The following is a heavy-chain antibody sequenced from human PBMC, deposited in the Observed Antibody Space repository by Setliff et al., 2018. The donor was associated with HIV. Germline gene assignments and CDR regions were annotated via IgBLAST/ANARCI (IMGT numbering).Heavy chain of an antibody. V-gene: IGHV3-20*04. Sequence: LSCAASGFTFSNYWMTWVRQAPGKGLEWVSGINWNGGSTGYADSVKGRFTISRDNAKNSLYLQMNSLRAEDTALYYCARDQHYDFVWGNYRPFDYWGQGTLVTVSS. CDR1: GFTFSNYW. D-gene: IGHD3-16*02. J-gene: IGHJ4*02. CDR2: INWNGGST. CDR3: ARDQHYDFVWGNYRPFDY.